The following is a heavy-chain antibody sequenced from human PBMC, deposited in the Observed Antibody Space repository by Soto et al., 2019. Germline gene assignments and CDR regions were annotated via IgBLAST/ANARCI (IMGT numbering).Heavy chain of an antibody. CDR3: TTDWSWSGYYEDLYYYYGMDV. D-gene: IGHD3-3*01. V-gene: IGHV3-15*01. CDR1: GFTFSNAW. Sequence: PGGSLRLSCAASGFTFSNAWMSWVRQAPGKGLEWVGRIKGKTDGGTTDYAAPVKGRFTISRDDSKNTLYLQMNSLKTEDTAVYYCTTDWSWSGYYEDLYYYYGMDVWGQGTTVTVSS. J-gene: IGHJ6*02. CDR2: IKGKTDGGTT.